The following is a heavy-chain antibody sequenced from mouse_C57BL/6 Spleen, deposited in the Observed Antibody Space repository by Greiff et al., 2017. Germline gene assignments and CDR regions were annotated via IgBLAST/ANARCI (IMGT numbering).Heavy chain of an antibody. CDR3: ARSITTVVGPGDY. CDR2: IDPNSGGT. V-gene: IGHV1-72*01. Sequence: QQRPGRGLEWIGRIDPNSGGTKYNEKFKSKATLTVDKPSSTAYMQLSSLTSEDSAVYYCARSITTVVGPGDYWGQGTTLTVSS. D-gene: IGHD1-1*01. J-gene: IGHJ2*01.